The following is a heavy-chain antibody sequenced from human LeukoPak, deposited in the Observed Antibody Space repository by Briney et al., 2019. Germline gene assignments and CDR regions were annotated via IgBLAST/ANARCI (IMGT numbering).Heavy chain of an antibody. V-gene: IGHV5-51*01. J-gene: IGHJ4*02. CDR3: AGARHGDYRWDY. D-gene: IGHD4-17*01. CDR1: GYSFTNYW. CDR2: IHSADSNT. Sequence: PGESLKISCKDSGYSFTNYWIGWVRQLPGKGLEWMGIIHSADSNTKYSPSFQGQVTISADKSISTAYQQWSGLKASDTAMYYCAGARHGDYRWDYWGQGTLVTVSS.